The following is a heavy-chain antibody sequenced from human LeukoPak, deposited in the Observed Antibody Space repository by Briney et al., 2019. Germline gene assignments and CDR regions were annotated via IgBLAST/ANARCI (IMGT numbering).Heavy chain of an antibody. J-gene: IGHJ4*02. V-gene: IGHV1-69*05. CDR1: GGTFSSYA. D-gene: IGHD1-20*01. Sequence: GASVKVSCKASGGTFSSYAINWVRQAPGQGLEWMGGIIPIFGTANYAQKFQGRVTITTDESTSTAYMELSSLRSEDTAVYYCAILDRYNWNPYYFDYWGQGTLVTVSS. CDR2: IIPIFGTA. CDR3: AILDRYNWNPYYFDY.